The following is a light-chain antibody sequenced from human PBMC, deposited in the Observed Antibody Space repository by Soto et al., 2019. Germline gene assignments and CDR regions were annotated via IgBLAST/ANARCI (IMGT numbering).Light chain of an antibody. J-gene: IGKJ2*01. CDR3: QQYNSYSLFT. CDR1: QSISSW. CDR2: DAS. V-gene: IGKV1-5*01. Sequence: DIQMTQSPSTLSASVGDRVTITCRASQSISSWLAWYQQKPGKAPKVLIYDASSLESGFPSRFSGRGSGTEFTLTISSLQPDDFATYYCQQYNSYSLFTFGQGTKLEIK.